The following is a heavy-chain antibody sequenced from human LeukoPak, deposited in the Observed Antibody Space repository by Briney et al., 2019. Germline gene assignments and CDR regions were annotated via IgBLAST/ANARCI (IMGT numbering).Heavy chain of an antibody. CDR1: GFSISSYE. CDR2: ISSSGSTI. Sequence: GGSLRLSCAASGFSISSYEMNWVRQAPGKGLEWVSYISSSGSTIYYADSVKGRFTISRDNAKNSLYLQMNSLRAEDTAVYYCARVELAPYYCYMDDWGKGTTVTVSS. CDR3: ARVELAPYYCYMDD. V-gene: IGHV3-48*03. D-gene: IGHD1-7*01. J-gene: IGHJ6*03.